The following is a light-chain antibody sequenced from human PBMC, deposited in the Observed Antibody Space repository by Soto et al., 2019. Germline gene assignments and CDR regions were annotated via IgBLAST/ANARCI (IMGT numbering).Light chain of an antibody. CDR1: SSDVGRYNY. CDR2: EVS. CDR3: SSYTSSSTV. V-gene: IGLV2-14*01. J-gene: IGLJ1*01. Sequence: QSALTQPASVSGSPGQSITISCTGTSSDVGRYNYVSWYQQHPGKAPKLMIYEVSNRPSGVSNRFSGSKSGNTASLTISGLQAEDEADYYCSSYTSSSTVFGTGTKVTVL.